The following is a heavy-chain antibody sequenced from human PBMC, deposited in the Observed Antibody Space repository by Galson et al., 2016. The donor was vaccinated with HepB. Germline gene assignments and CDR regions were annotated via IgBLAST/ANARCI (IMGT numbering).Heavy chain of an antibody. CDR3: AREIGVRGKYSQYNYYGMDV. CDR2: IKQDGCEK. D-gene: IGHD2-15*01. CDR1: GFNFYTYW. V-gene: IGHV3-7*03. Sequence: SLRLSCAASGFNFYTYWMSWVRQAPGKGLEWVANIKQDGCEKHYVDSVKGRFTISRDNAKNSLCLQMNSLRAEDTAGYYCAREIGVRGKYSQYNYYGMDVWGQGTTVTVSS. J-gene: IGHJ6*02.